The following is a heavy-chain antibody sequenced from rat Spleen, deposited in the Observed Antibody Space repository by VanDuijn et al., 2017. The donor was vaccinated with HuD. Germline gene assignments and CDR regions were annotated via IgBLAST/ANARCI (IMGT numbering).Heavy chain of an antibody. J-gene: IGHJ4*01. D-gene: IGHD5-1*01. V-gene: IGHV5S14*01. CDR1: GFTFRNYG. Sequence: EVQLVESGGGLVQPGRSLKLSCAASGFTFRNYGMAWVRQTPSKGLEWVASITTGGDNTYYRDSVKGRFTISRDNAKNTQYLQMHSLRSEDTATYYCARHSGTARGVMDAWGQGASVTVSS. CDR2: ITTGGDNT. CDR3: ARHSGTARGVMDA.